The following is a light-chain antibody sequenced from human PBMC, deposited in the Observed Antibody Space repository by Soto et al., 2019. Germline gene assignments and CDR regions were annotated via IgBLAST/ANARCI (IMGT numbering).Light chain of an antibody. Sequence: QSALTQPASVSGSPGQSITISCTGTSSDVGGYNYVSWYQQHPGKAPKLMIYYVSNRPSGVSNRFSGSKSGNTASLTISGLQAEDEADDYGSSDTNSTTPVVVGGGTQLTVL. CDR2: YVS. V-gene: IGLV2-14*01. CDR1: SSDVGGYNY. CDR3: SSDTNSTTPVV. J-gene: IGLJ2*01.